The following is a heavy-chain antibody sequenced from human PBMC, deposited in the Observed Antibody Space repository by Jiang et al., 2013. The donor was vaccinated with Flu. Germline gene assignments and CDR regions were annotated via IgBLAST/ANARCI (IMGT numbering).Heavy chain of an antibody. J-gene: IGHJ4*02. CDR3: ARRKMEMATIEIDY. D-gene: IGHD5-24*01. CDR1: GYTFTSYD. Sequence: VLSGAEVKKPGASVKVSCKASGYTFTSYDINWVRQATGQGLEWMGWMNPNSGNTGYAQKFQGRVTMTRNTSISTAYMELSSLRSEDTAVCYCARRKMEMATIEIDYWGQGTLVTVSS. V-gene: IGHV1-8*01. CDR2: MNPNSGNT.